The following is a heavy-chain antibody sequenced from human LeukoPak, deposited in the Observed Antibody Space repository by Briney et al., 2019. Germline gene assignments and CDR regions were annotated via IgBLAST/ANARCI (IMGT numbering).Heavy chain of an antibody. D-gene: IGHD3-3*01. V-gene: IGHV1-46*03. CDR3: ARVGIRFLEWLSPGGYYYMDV. Sequence: ASVKVSCKASGYTFTSYYMHWLRQAPGQGLEWMGIINPSGGSTSYAQKFQGRVTITRDTSTSTVYMELSSLRSEDTAVYYCARVGIRFLEWLSPGGYYYMDVWGKGTTVTVSS. J-gene: IGHJ6*03. CDR2: INPSGGST. CDR1: GYTFTSYY.